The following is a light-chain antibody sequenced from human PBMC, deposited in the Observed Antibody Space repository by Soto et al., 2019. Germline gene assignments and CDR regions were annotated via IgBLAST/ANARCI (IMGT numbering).Light chain of an antibody. CDR3: ATWDDSLNGFYV. J-gene: IGLJ1*01. Sequence: QSVLTQPPSASGTPGQGVTISCSGSTSNIGSNYVYWYQQLPGTAPKLLIYRNNQRPSGVPDRFSGSKSGTSASLAISGLRSDDEADYFSATWDDSLNGFYVFGTGTKV. CDR1: TSNIGSNY. V-gene: IGLV1-47*01. CDR2: RNN.